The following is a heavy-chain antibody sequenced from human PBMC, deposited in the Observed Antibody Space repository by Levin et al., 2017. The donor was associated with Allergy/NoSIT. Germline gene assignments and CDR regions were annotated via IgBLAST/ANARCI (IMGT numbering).Heavy chain of an antibody. CDR1: GFTFSTYW. Sequence: GESLKISCVGSGFTFSTYWMHWVRQDPGKGLVWVSRINGDGSTTNYADSVKGRFTISRDNPKNTLHLQMNSLRAEDTAVYYCARGFDTNAFDIWGQGTMVTVSS. J-gene: IGHJ3*02. CDR3: ARGFDTNAFDI. D-gene: IGHD3-10*01. CDR2: INGDGSTT. V-gene: IGHV3-74*01.